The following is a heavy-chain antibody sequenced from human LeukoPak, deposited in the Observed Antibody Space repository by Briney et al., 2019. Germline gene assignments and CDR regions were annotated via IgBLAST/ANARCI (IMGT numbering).Heavy chain of an antibody. Sequence: GGSLRLSCAASGFTFSSYGMHWVRQAPGKGLEWVAVISYDGSNKYYADSVKGRFTISRDNSKNTLYLQMNSLRAEDTAVYYCAKAGNIAPFIGYFDLWGRGTLVTVSS. CDR2: ISYDGSNK. V-gene: IGHV3-30*18. CDR3: AKAGNIAPFIGYFDL. D-gene: IGHD2/OR15-2a*01. J-gene: IGHJ2*01. CDR1: GFTFSSYG.